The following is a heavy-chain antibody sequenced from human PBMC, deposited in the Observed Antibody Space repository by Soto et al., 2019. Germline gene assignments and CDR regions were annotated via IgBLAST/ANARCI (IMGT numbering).Heavy chain of an antibody. J-gene: IGHJ6*02. Sequence: QVQLVESGGGVVQPGRSLRLSCAASEFTFSNYGMHWVRQAPGKGLEWVAVILNDGSNRYHADSVKDRFTISRDNSKNTLYLQMNSLRAEATAGYYCARDDEYSGNGMDVWGQGTTVTVS. D-gene: IGHD3-10*01. CDR1: EFTFSNYG. CDR3: ARDDEYSGNGMDV. V-gene: IGHV3-33*01. CDR2: ILNDGSNR.